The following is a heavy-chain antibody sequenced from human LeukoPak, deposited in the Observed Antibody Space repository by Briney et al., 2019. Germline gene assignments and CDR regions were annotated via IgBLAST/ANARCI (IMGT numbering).Heavy chain of an antibody. V-gene: IGHV1-46*01. CDR1: GYTFTSYY. J-gene: IGHJ6*03. CDR2: INPSGGST. Sequence: ASVKVSCKASGYTFTSYYMHWVRQAPGQGLEWMGIINPSGGSTSYAQKFQGRVTMTRDMSTSTVYMELSSLRSEDTAVYYCARAGVVPAATGAYYYYMDVWGKGTTVTASS. CDR3: ARAGVVPAATGAYYYYMDV. D-gene: IGHD2-2*01.